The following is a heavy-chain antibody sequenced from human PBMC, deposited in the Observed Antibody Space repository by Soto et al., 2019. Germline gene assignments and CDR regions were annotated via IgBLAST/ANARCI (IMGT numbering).Heavy chain of an antibody. D-gene: IGHD2-2*01. J-gene: IGHJ6*02. CDR3: ARAGARGEVPAAKGYYYYGMDV. Sequence: QVQLVQSGAEVKKPGSSVKVSCKASGGTFSSYTISWVRQAPGQGLEWMGRIIPILGIANYAQKFQGRVTITADKSTSTAYMELSSLRSEDTAVYYCARAGARGEVPAAKGYYYYGMDVWGQGTTVTVSS. V-gene: IGHV1-69*02. CDR2: IIPILGIA. CDR1: GGTFSSYT.